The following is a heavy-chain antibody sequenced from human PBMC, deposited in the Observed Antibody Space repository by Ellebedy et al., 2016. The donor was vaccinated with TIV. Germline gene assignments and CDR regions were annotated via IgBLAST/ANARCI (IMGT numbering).Heavy chain of an antibody. D-gene: IGHD1-1*01. CDR3: ARDRGNNYIFDY. J-gene: IGHJ4*02. Sequence: ASVKVSCKASGYIFTGYYIFWVRQAPGQGLEWMGWINPNNGDTKSAQKFQGWVTMTRDTSLSTVYMEMSRLKSDDTAVYYCARDRGNNYIFDYWGQGTLVTVSS. CDR2: INPNNGDT. V-gene: IGHV1-2*04. CDR1: GYIFTGYY.